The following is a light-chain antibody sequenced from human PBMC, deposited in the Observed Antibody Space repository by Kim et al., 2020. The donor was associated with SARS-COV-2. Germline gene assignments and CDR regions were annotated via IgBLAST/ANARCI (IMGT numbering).Light chain of an antibody. CDR2: QDS. V-gene: IGLV3-1*01. J-gene: IGLJ1*01. Sequence: VSPGQTASITCSGDKLGDKYACWFQQKPGQSPVLVIYQDSKRPSGIPERFSGSNSGNTATLTISGTQAMDEADYYCQAWDSSTEVFGTGTKVTVL. CDR3: QAWDSSTEV. CDR1: KLGDKY.